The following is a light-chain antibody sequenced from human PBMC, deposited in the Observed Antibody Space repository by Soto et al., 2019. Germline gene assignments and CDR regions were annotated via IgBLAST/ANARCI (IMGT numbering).Light chain of an antibody. V-gene: IGKV3D-15*01. CDR1: QSVSSN. CDR3: HKSYSAPRT. Sequence: DIEMTQCPATLSLSPGESATLSCRASQSVSSNLAWYQQKPGQAPRLLIYGASTRATGIPDRFSGSGSGTDLNLTISSLQPEDSAIYYCHKSYSAPRTCGQGTKVDIK. CDR2: GAS. J-gene: IGKJ1*01.